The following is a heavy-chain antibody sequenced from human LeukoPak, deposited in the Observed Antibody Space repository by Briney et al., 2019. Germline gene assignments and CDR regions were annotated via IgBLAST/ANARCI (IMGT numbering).Heavy chain of an antibody. CDR2: IYYSGST. CDR1: GGSISSGGYY. V-gene: IGHV4-31*03. Sequence: ASETLSLTCSVSGGSISSGGYYWSWIRQPPGKGLEWIGYIYYSGSTYYNPSLKSRVTISVDTSKNQFSLKLSSVTAADTAVYYCAREYYYDSSGYSTYYFDYWGQGTLVTVSS. J-gene: IGHJ4*02. D-gene: IGHD3-22*01. CDR3: AREYYYDSSGYSTYYFDY.